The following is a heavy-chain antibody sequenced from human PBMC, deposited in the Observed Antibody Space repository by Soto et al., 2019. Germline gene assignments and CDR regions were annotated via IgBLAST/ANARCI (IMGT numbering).Heavy chain of an antibody. CDR3: ARPSGDTAMVAYYYYYGMDV. CDR1: GFTVSSNY. J-gene: IGHJ6*02. V-gene: IGHV3-53*01. D-gene: IGHD5-18*01. CDR2: IYSGGST. Sequence: PGGSLRLSCAASGFTVSSNYMSWVRQAPGKGLEWVSVIYSGGSTYYADSVKGRFTISRDNSKNTLYLQMNSLRAEDTAVYYCARPSGDTAMVAYYYYYGMDVWGQGTTVT.